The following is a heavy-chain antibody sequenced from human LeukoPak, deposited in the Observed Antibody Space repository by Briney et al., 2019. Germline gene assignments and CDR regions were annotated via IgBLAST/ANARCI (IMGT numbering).Heavy chain of an antibody. Sequence: SQTLSLTCAVSGDSVSSNSVVWHWIRQSPSRGLEWLGRTYYRSKWYNDYAVSVKSRITINPDTSRNQFSLQLNSVTPEDTAEYYCARATAGLFDYWGQGTLVTVSS. V-gene: IGHV6-1*01. CDR1: GDSVSSNSVV. J-gene: IGHJ4*02. CDR3: ARATAGLFDY. CDR2: TYYRSKWYN. D-gene: IGHD6-13*01.